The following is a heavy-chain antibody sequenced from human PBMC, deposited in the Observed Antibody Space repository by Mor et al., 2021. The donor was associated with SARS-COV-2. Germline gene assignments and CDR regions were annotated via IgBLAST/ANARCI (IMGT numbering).Heavy chain of an antibody. Sequence: TVYAASVKGRFTISRDDSKNTAYLQMNSLKTEDTAVYYCTIVSSPGLQSNYWGQGTLVTVSS. D-gene: IGHD4-4*01. CDR2: T. J-gene: IGHJ4*02. V-gene: IGHV3-73*01. CDR3: TIVSSPGLQSNY.